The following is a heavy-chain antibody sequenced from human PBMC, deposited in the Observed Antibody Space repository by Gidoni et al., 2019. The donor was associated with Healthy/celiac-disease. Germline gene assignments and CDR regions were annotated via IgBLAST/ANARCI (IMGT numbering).Heavy chain of an antibody. J-gene: IGHJ5*02. CDR3: ASSLYCSGGSCYSEGWFDP. V-gene: IGHV3-48*03. CDR2: ISSSGSTI. CDR1: GFTFSSYE. Sequence: EVQLVESGGGLVQPGGSLRLSCAASGFTFSSYERNWVRQAPGKGLEWVSYISSSGSTIYYADSVKGRFTISRDNAKNSLYLQMNSLRAEDTAVYYCASSLYCSGGSCYSEGWFDPWGQGTLVTVSS. D-gene: IGHD2-15*01.